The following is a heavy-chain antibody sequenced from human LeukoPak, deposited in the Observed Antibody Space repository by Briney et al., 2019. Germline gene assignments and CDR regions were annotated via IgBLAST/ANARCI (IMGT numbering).Heavy chain of an antibody. V-gene: IGHV6-1*01. CDR1: GDSVSSKGAA. CDR2: TYYRSKWYY. CDR3: ARDIFFDS. Sequence: SQTLSLTCAISGDSVSSKGAAWNWIRQSPSRGLEWLGRTYYRSKWYYECAASVESRININPDTSMNHFSLHLSSVSPEDTAVYFCARDIFFDSWSHGTLVTVSS. J-gene: IGHJ5*01. D-gene: IGHD3-3*01.